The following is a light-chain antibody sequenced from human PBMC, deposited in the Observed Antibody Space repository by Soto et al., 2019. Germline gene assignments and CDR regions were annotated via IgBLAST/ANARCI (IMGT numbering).Light chain of an antibody. CDR1: PTISSSY. J-gene: IGKJ5*01. Sequence: IVLTQSPGTLSLSPGERATLSCRASPTISSSYLAWYQQRPGQAPRLLIYGPSSRAAGIPDRFSGSGSGTDFTLTISRLEPEDFAVYYCHQYGSSPRTFGQGTRLEIK. V-gene: IGKV3-20*01. CDR2: GPS. CDR3: HQYGSSPRT.